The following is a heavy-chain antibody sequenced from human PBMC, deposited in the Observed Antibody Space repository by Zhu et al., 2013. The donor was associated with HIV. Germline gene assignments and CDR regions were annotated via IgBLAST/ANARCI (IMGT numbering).Heavy chain of an antibody. CDR1: DYTFSNYG. Sequence: QAQLDQSGPEVKRPGASLKVSCQASDYTFSNYGVSWVRQTPAQGLEWMGWISTYINNTNYAQKFQGRVTMTRNTSTNTAYMELNSLRFEDTAVYYCARGRHPDNWLGPWGQGTLVTVSS. V-gene: IGHV1-18*01. CDR3: ARGRHPDNWLGP. CDR2: ISTYINNT. J-gene: IGHJ5*02.